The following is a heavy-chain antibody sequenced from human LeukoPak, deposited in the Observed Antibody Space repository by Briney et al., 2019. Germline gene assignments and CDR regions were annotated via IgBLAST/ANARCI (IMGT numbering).Heavy chain of an antibody. CDR1: GFTSSSYE. CDR2: ISSSGSTI. Sequence: GGSLRLSCAASGFTSSSYEMNWVRQAPGKGLEWVSYISSSGSTIYYADSVKGRFTISRDNAKNSLYLQMNSLRAEDTAVYYCASSYITMVRGVITSPYDYWGQGTLVTVSS. V-gene: IGHV3-48*03. J-gene: IGHJ4*02. D-gene: IGHD3-10*01. CDR3: ASSYITMVRGVITSPYDY.